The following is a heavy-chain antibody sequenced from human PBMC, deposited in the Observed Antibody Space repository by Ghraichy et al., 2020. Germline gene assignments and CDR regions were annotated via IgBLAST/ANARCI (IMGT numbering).Heavy chain of an antibody. J-gene: IGHJ4*02. Sequence: LSLTCAASGFTFSNYWMSWVRQAPGKGLEWMAKIKEDGSETYYGDSVKGRFTIFRDNAKNSLYLQMNSLRAEDTAVYYCARFRPFDYWGQGTLVTVSS. V-gene: IGHV3-7*01. CDR2: IKEDGSET. CDR3: ARFRPFDY. CDR1: GFTFSNYW.